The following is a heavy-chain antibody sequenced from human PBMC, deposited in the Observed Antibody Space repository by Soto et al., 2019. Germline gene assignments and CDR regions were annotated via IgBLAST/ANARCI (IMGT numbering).Heavy chain of an antibody. Sequence: SVKVYFKTYGGPFSSYAISLVRQAPGQGLEWMGGIIPIFGTANYAQKFQGRVTITADKSTSTAYMELSSLRSEDTAVYYCARDRGSGYYFDAFDIWGQGTLVTVSS. J-gene: IGHJ3*02. CDR1: GGPFSSYA. V-gene: IGHV1-69*06. D-gene: IGHD3-22*01. CDR3: ARDRGSGYYFDAFDI. CDR2: IIPIFGTA.